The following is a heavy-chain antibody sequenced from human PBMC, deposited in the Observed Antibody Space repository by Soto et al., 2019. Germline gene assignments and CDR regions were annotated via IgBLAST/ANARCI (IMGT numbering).Heavy chain of an antibody. CDR2: TGLNGRTT. Sequence: PVGSLRLSCAASGFPFSMAAMTWFRQAPGKGLEWVSTTGLNGRTTYYADSVKGRFTVSRDNTKNTLDLQRSSLRAEDTAVYYCATVHSSSRYFDYWGQGTLVTVSS. J-gene: IGHJ4*02. CDR1: GFPFSMAA. CDR3: ATVHSSSRYFDY. D-gene: IGHD2-15*01. V-gene: IGHV3-23*01.